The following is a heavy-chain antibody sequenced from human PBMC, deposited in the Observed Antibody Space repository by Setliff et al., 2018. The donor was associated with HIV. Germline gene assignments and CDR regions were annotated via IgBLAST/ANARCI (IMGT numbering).Heavy chain of an antibody. CDR3: ARQTATGTSATFDS. CDR2: THASGTT. V-gene: IGHV4-61*02. J-gene: IGHJ4*02. Sequence: SETLSLTCTVSGGSISSGTYYWTWIRQPAGEGLEWIGRTHASGTTQCEPSLKNRCSMSIDTSKNQLSLKLSSVTAADTAVYYCARQTATGTSATFDSWGQGSLVTVSS. D-gene: IGHD2-21*02. CDR1: GGSISSGTYY.